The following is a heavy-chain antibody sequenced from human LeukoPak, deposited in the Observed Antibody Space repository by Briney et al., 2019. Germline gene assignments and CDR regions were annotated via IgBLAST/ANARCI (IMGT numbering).Heavy chain of an antibody. CDR3: ARYVPVKTGTTRASFDY. CDR1: GGSFSGYY. V-gene: IGHV4-34*01. CDR2: INQSGST. J-gene: IGHJ4*02. Sequence: KPSETLSLTCAVYGGSFSGYYWSWIRQPPGKGLEWIGEINQSGSTNENPSLKSRVTMSVDTSKSQFSLNLRSVTATDTAVYYCARYVPVKTGTTRASFDYWGQGILVTVSS. D-gene: IGHD1-1*01.